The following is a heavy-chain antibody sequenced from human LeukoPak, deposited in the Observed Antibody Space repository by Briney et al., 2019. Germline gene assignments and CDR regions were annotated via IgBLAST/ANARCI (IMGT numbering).Heavy chain of an antibody. CDR2: IYYTGTT. CDR1: GGSITRYY. J-gene: IGHJ6*02. V-gene: IGHV4-59*08. Sequence: SETLSLTCTVSGGSITRYYWSWVRQPPGKGLEWIGYIYYTGTTNYNPSLKSRVTISVDTSKNQFALKLSSVTAADTAAYYCARQGVAYYYYYGTDFWGQGTTVTVSS. D-gene: IGHD3-3*01. CDR3: ARQGVAYYYYYGTDF.